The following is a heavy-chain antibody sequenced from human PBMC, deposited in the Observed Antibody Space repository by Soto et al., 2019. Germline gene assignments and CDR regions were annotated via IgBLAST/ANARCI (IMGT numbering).Heavy chain of an antibody. CDR1: GCTVSSNY. Sequence: GCLILSCSASGCTVSSNYMSWVRQAPGKGLEWVPVIYSGGSTYYADSVKGRFTISRDNSKNTLYLQMNSLRAEDTAAYYCERATDSSGYRYYFDYWGQGTLVTVYS. CDR3: ERATDSSGYRYYFDY. CDR2: IYSGGST. D-gene: IGHD3-22*01. J-gene: IGHJ4*02. V-gene: IGHV3-53*01.